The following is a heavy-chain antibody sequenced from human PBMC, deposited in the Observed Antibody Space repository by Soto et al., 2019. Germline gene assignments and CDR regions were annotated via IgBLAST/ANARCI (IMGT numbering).Heavy chain of an antibody. CDR2: SNAGNGNT. V-gene: IGHV1-3*02. D-gene: IGHD6-19*01. CDR1: GYAFTSYA. J-gene: IGHJ4*02. Sequence: GASVKVSCKASGYAFTSYAMHWVRQAPGQRLEWMGWSNAGNGNTKYSQEFQGRVTITRDTSASTAYMELSSLRSEDMAVYYCARSAGGWYVGHYFDYWGQGTLVTVSS. CDR3: ARSAGGWYVGHYFDY.